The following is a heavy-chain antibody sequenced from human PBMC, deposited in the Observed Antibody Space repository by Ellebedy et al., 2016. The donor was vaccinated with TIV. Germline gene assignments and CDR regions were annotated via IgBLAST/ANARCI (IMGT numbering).Heavy chain of an antibody. J-gene: IGHJ4*02. Sequence: SETLSLTXTVSGGSISSSSYYWGWIRQPPGKGLEWIGSIYYSGSTYYNPSLKSRVTISVDTSKNQFSLKLSSVTAADTAVYYCARDHPHSRLFDYWGQGTLVTVSS. CDR3: ARDHPHSRLFDY. D-gene: IGHD6-13*01. V-gene: IGHV4-39*07. CDR2: IYYSGST. CDR1: GGSISSSSYY.